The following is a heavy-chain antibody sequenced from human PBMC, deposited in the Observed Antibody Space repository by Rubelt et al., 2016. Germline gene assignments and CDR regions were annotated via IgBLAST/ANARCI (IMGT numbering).Heavy chain of an antibody. V-gene: IGHV4-59*12. CDR3: ASVAVRGVMIN. CDR2: IYYSGST. D-gene: IGHD3-10*01. Sequence: GKGLEWIGYIYYSGSTNYNPSLKSRVTISVDTSKNQLSLKLSSVTAADTAVYYCASVAVRGVMINWGQGTLVTVSS. J-gene: IGHJ4*02.